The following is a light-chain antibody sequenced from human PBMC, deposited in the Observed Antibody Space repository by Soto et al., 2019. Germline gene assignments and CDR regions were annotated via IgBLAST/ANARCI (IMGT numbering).Light chain of an antibody. CDR2: EGN. CDR3: CSYAGSSTLWV. V-gene: IGLV2-23*01. CDR1: SSDVGSYNL. Sequence: QSALTQPASVSGSPGQSITISCTGTSSDVGSYNLVSWYQHHPGKAPKLLIYEGNKRPSGVSNRFSGSKSGNTASLTIAGLQADDEADYYCCSYAGSSTLWVFGGGTQLTVL. J-gene: IGLJ3*02.